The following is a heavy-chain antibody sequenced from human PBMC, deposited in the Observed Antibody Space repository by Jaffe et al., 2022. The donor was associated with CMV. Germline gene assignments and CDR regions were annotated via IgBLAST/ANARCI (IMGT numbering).Heavy chain of an antibody. V-gene: IGHV3-11*01. CDR3: ARGHNYYGSGSTLKGEKYFDY. Sequence: QVQLVESGGGLVKPGGSLRLSCAASGFTFSDYYMSWIRQAPGKGLEWVSYISSSGSTIYYADSVKGRFTISRDNAKNSLYLQMNSLRAEDTAVYYCARGHNYYGSGSTLKGEKYFDYWGQGTLVTVSS. CDR1: GFTFSDYY. CDR2: ISSSGSTI. J-gene: IGHJ4*02. D-gene: IGHD3-10*01.